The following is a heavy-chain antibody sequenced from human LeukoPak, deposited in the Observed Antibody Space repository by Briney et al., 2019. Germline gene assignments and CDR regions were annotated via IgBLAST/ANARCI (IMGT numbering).Heavy chain of an antibody. CDR1: GYTFTSYD. CDR3: ARVGMVRGVRSAFDI. J-gene: IGHJ3*02. V-gene: IGHV1-8*01. CDR2: MNPNSGNT. Sequence: ASVKVSCKASGYTFTSYDINWVRQATGQGLEWMGWMNPNSGNTGYAQKFQDRVTMTRNTSISTAYMELSSLRSEDTAVYYCARVGMVRGVRSAFDIWGQGTMVTVSS. D-gene: IGHD3-10*01.